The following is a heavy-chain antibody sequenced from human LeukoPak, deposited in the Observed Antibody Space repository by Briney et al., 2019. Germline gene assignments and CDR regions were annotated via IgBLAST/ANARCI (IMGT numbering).Heavy chain of an antibody. J-gene: IGHJ4*02. CDR3: ARGAVPAAGSGDY. Sequence: GESLKISCEGSGYNFNSFWIGWVRQMPGKGLEWMGSIYPGDSDTKYSPSFQGQVTISANKSISTAYLQWSSLKASDTAMYYCARGAVPAAGSGDYWGQGTLVTVSS. CDR2: IYPGDSDT. V-gene: IGHV5-51*01. CDR1: GYNFNSFW. D-gene: IGHD2-2*01.